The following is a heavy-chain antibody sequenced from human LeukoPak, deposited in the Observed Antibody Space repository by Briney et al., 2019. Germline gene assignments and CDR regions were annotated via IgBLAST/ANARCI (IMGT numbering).Heavy chain of an antibody. D-gene: IGHD5-12*01. CDR3: ARPYSGYEYYFDY. J-gene: IGHJ4*02. Sequence: ASVKVSCKASGGTLSSYAISWVRQAPGQGLEWMGRIIPILGIANYAQKFQGRVTITADKSTSTAYMELSSLRSEDTAVYYCARPYSGYEYYFDYWGQGTLVTVSS. V-gene: IGHV1-69*04. CDR1: GGTLSSYA. CDR2: IIPILGIA.